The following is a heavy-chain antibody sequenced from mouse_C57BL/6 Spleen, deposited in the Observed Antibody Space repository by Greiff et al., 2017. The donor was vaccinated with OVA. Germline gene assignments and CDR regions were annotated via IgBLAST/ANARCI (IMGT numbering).Heavy chain of an antibody. J-gene: IGHJ4*01. CDR1: GFTFSDYG. CDR3: ARGGPHYYAMDY. CDR2: ISSGSSTI. V-gene: IGHV5-17*01. Sequence: EVKLQESGGGLVKPGGSLKLSCAASGFTFSDYGMHWVRQAPEKGLEWVAYISSGSSTIYYADTVKGRFTISRDNAKNTLFLQMTSLRSEDTAMYYCARGGPHYYAMDYWGQGTSVTVSS.